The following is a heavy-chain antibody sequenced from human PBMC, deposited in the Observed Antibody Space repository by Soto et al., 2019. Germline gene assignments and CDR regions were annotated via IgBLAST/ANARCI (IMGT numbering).Heavy chain of an antibody. CDR1: GGSISSGGYY. Sequence: PSEILSLTCTVCGGSISSGGYYWSWIRQHPGKGLEWIGYIYYSGSTYYNPSLKSRVTISVDTSKNQFSLKLSSVTAADTAVYYCARETFQYDYIWGSYRPVRDAFDIWGQGTMVTVSS. CDR3: ARETFQYDYIWGSYRPVRDAFDI. D-gene: IGHD3-16*02. V-gene: IGHV4-31*03. CDR2: IYYSGST. J-gene: IGHJ3*02.